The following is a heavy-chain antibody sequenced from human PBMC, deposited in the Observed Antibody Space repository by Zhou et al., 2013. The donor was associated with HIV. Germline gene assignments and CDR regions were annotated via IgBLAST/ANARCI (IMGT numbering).Heavy chain of an antibody. J-gene: IGHJ2*01. CDR2: IIPIFGTA. D-gene: IGHD3-10*01. CDR3: ARDRIGAVNWYFDL. Sequence: QVQLVQSGAEVKKPGASVKVSCKASGYTFTSYGISWVRQAPGQGLEWMGGIIPIFGTANYAQKFQGRVTITTDESTSTAYMELSSLRSEDTAVYYCARDRIGAVNWYFDLWGRGTLVTVSS. V-gene: IGHV1-69*05. CDR1: GYTFTSYG.